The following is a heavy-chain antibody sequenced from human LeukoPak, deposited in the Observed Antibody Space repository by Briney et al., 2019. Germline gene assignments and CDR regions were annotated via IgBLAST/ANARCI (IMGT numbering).Heavy chain of an antibody. CDR3: ARGDYGDPPLNY. CDR1: GYTFTDYY. Sequence: ASVKVSCKASGYTFTDYYMHWVRQAPGQGIEWMGWINPNSGGTNYAQKFQGRVTMTRDTSISTAFMELSRLRSDDTAVYYCARGDYGDPPLNYWGQGTLVTVSS. D-gene: IGHD4-17*01. V-gene: IGHV1-2*02. CDR2: INPNSGGT. J-gene: IGHJ4*02.